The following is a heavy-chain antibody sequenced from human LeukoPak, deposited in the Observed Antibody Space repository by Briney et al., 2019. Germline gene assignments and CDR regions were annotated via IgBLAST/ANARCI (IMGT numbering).Heavy chain of an antibody. CDR2: INPNSGGT. D-gene: IGHD1-26*01. Sequence: ASVKVSCKASGYTFTGYYMHWVRQAPGQGLEWMGWINPNSGGTNYAQKFQGRVTMTRDTSISTAYMELSRLRSDDTAVYYCARAGGSYYLGDRWTNAFDIWGQGTMVTVSS. V-gene: IGHV1-2*02. CDR1: GYTFTGYY. J-gene: IGHJ3*02. CDR3: ARAGGSYYLGDRWTNAFDI.